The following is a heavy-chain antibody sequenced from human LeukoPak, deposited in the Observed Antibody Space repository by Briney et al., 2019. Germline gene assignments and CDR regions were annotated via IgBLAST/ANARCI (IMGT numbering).Heavy chain of an antibody. CDR3: ARDDSPVTTWLDY. D-gene: IGHD4-17*01. V-gene: IGHV3-30-3*01. Sequence: GGSLRLSCAASGFTFSSYAMHWVRQAPGKGLEWVAVISYDGSNKYYADSVRGRFTISRDNSKNTLYLQINSLRAGDTAVYYCARDDSPVTTWLDYWGQGTLVTVSS. CDR2: ISYDGSNK. J-gene: IGHJ4*02. CDR1: GFTFSSYA.